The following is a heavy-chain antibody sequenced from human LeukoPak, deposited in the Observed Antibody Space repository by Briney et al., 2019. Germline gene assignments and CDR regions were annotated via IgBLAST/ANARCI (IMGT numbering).Heavy chain of an antibody. CDR2: INHSGST. V-gene: IGHV4-34*01. CDR3: ARVGRTVVTPRSPSYFQH. J-gene: IGHJ1*01. Sequence: SETLSLTCAVYGGSFSGYYWSWIRQPPGKGLERIGEINHSGSTNYNSSLKSRVTISVDTSKNQFSLKLSSVTAADTAVYYCARVGRTVVTPRSPSYFQHWGQGTLVTVSS. D-gene: IGHD4-23*01. CDR1: GGSFSGYY.